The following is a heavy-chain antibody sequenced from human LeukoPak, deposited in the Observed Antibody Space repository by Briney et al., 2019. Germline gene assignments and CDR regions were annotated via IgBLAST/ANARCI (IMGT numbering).Heavy chain of an antibody. J-gene: IGHJ4*02. V-gene: IGHV3-21*01. CDR3: ARDYYYDSSGYYPLGFDY. D-gene: IGHD3-22*01. CDR1: GFTFSSYS. Sequence: GGSLRLSCAASGFTFSSYSMNWVRQAPGKGLEWVSSISSSSSYIYYADSVKGRFTISRDNAKNSLYLQMNSLRAEDTAVCYCARDYYYDSSGYYPLGFDYWGQGTLVTVSS. CDR2: ISSSSSYI.